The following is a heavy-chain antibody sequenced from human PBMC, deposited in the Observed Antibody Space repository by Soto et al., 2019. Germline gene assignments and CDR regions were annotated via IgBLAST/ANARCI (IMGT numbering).Heavy chain of an antibody. CDR3: MDV. CDR2: ISGSGGRP. J-gene: IGHJ6*02. Sequence: HPGGSLRLSCAASGFTFTTYTMSWVRQAPGKGLEWVSVISGSGGRPSYADSVQGRFIISRDNSKSTLYLQMNSLRAEDTAMYYCMDVWGQGTTVTVSS. CDR1: GFTFTTYT. V-gene: IGHV3-23*01.